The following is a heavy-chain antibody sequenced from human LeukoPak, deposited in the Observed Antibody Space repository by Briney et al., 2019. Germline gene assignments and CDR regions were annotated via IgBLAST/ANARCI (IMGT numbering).Heavy chain of an antibody. J-gene: IGHJ4*02. CDR2: INPSGGST. Sequence: ASVKVSCTASGYTFTSYYMHWVRQAPGQGLEWMEIINPSGGSTSYAQKFQGRVTMTRDTSTSTVYMELSSLRSEDTAVYYCARGRFLEWLLYYWGQGTLVTVSS. CDR3: ARGRFLEWLLYY. D-gene: IGHD3-3*01. V-gene: IGHV1-46*01. CDR1: GYTFTSYY.